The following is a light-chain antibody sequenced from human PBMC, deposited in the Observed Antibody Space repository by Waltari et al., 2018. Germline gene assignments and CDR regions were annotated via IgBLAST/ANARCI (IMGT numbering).Light chain of an antibody. J-gene: IGKJ3*01. CDR3: QQSYRPPFT. V-gene: IGKV1-39*01. CDR1: QSISSY. Sequence: DIQMTQSPSSPSASVGDRVTITCRESQSISSYLSWYQQRQGKAPALLIYTASNSQSGVPSRFSGGGSGTDFTLTISSLQPEDFGTYYCQQSYRPPFTFGPGTKVDI. CDR2: TAS.